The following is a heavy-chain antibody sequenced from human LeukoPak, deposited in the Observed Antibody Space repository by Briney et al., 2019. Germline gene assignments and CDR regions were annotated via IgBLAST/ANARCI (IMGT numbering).Heavy chain of an antibody. J-gene: IGHJ4*02. D-gene: IGHD3-22*01. Sequence: SETLSLTCTVSGYSISSGYYWGWIRQPPGKGLEWIGNIYHSGSTYYNPSLKSRVTISVDTSKNQFSLKLSSVTAADTAVYYCARDLGRSGAMIGFDYWGQGTLVTVSS. CDR3: ARDLGRSGAMIGFDY. CDR2: IYHSGST. CDR1: GYSISSGYY. V-gene: IGHV4-38-2*02.